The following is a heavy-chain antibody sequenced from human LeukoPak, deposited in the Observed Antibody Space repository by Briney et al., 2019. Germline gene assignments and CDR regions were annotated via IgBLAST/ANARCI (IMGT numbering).Heavy chain of an antibody. CDR2: ISGSGGST. D-gene: IGHD6-13*01. CDR1: VFFFSSHG. CDR3: AQQSILDY. V-gene: IGHV3-23*01. J-gene: IGHJ4*02. Sequence: SGGSVTLSCAGAVFFFSSHGISWVRHAPWKGLEWVSVISGSGGSTYYADSVKGRFTVSRDNSKNTLYLQMNSLRAEDTAVYYCAQQSILDYWGQGTLVTVSS.